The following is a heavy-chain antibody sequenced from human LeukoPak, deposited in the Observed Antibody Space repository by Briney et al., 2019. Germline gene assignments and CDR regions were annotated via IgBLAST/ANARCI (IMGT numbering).Heavy chain of an antibody. V-gene: IGHV4-34*01. CDR2: INHSGST. CDR3: ARDRRNRLPGPKDFKVVPAAIGCWFDP. Sequence: PSETLSLTCAVYGGSFSGYYWSWIRQPPGKGLEWIGEINHSGSTNYNPSLKSRVTISVDTSKNQFSLKLSSVTAADTAVYYCARDRRNRLPGPKDFKVVPAAIGCWFDPWGQGTLVTASS. CDR1: GGSFSGYY. J-gene: IGHJ5*02. D-gene: IGHD2-2*02.